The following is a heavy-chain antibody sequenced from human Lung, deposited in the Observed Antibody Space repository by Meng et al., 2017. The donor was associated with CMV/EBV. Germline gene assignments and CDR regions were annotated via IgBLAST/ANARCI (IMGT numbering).Heavy chain of an antibody. J-gene: IGHJ4*02. CDR1: GFTFSDYY. CDR2: ISPTTGYT. CDR3: ARDFSLYRTSGVQ. D-gene: IGHD2-8*01. Sequence: QVQLVEFGGGLVKPGGSLRLSCTGSGFTFSDYYMSWIRQAPGEGLEWVSYISPTTGYTEYADSVKGRFTISRDNAKNSLFPQMNSLRSEDTAVYYCARDFSLYRTSGVQWGQGTLVTVSS. V-gene: IGHV3-11*05.